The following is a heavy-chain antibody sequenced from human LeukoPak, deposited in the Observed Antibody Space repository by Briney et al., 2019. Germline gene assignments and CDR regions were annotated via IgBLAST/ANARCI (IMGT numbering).Heavy chain of an antibody. CDR2: IYYSGST. J-gene: IGHJ4*02. CDR3: ASTVTTRPYRYFDY. CDR1: GGSISSSSYY. D-gene: IGHD4-17*01. V-gene: IGHV4-39*07. Sequence: SETLSLTCTVSGGSISSSSYYWGWIRQPPGKGLEWIGSIYYSGSTYHNPSLKSRVTISVDTSKNQFSLKLSSVTAADTAVYYCASTVTTRPYRYFDYWGQGTLVTVSS.